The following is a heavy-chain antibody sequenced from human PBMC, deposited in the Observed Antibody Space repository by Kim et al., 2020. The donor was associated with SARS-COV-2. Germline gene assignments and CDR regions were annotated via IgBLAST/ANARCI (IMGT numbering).Heavy chain of an antibody. CDR1: EFTFSSYA. Sequence: GGSLRLSCAASEFTFSSYAMSWVRQAPGKGLEWVSAISGSGGSTYYADSVRGRFTIPRDNSRTTLYRQMKSLKAEVTALYYCANYAGMTYGDYELYYYY. V-gene: IGHV3-23*01. CDR3: ANYAGMTYGDYELYYYY. CDR2: ISGSGGST. J-gene: IGHJ6*01. D-gene: IGHD4-17*01.